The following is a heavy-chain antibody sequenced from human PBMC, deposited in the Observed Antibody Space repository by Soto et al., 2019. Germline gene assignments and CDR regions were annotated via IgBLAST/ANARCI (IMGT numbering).Heavy chain of an antibody. CDR3: ARQVVDGAVAGSGSFDY. CDR2: IYHSGST. V-gene: IGHV4-34*01. Sequence: SETLSLTCAVYGGSFSGYYWTWIRQPPGTGLEWIGEIYHSGSTNYNPSLKSRVTISVDTSKNQFSLKLTSVTAADTGVYYCARQVVDGAVAGSGSFDYWGQGTLVTVSS. CDR1: GGSFSGYY. D-gene: IGHD3-10*01. J-gene: IGHJ4*02.